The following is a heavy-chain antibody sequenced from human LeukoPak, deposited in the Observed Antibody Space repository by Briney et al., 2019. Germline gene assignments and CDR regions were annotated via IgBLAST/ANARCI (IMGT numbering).Heavy chain of an antibody. D-gene: IGHD2-2*02. V-gene: IGHV3-53*01. Sequence: TGGSLRLSCVASGFTVSNNHMSWVRQAPGKGLEWVSIIYNDGNTYYADSVKGRFTISRDNSKNTLYLQMNSLRAEDTAVYYCAKDGLKFWDIVVVPAAIPPYYFDYWGQGTLVTVSS. CDR3: AKDGLKFWDIVVVPAAIPPYYFDY. CDR2: IYNDGNT. J-gene: IGHJ4*02. CDR1: GFTVSNNH.